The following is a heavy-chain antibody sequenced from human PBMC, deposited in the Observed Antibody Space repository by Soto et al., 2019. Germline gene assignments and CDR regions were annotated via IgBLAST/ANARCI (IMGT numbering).Heavy chain of an antibody. CDR3: AKNGQPRYYYYGMEV. D-gene: IGHD2-8*01. CDR1: GYTFTSYV. Sequence: ASVKVSCTASGYTFTSYVISWVRQSPGQGLEWMVWISGYNGDTKYAQKVQGRVTMTIDTSTYTAYMELRRLTSDDTAIYYCAKNGQPRYYYYGMEVWGQGITVTGSS. J-gene: IGHJ6*02. CDR2: ISGYNGDT. V-gene: IGHV1-18*01.